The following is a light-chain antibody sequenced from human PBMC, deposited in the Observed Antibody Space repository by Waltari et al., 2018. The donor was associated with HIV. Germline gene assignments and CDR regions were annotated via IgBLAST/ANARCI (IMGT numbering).Light chain of an antibody. CDR3: QHYDSYSCT. V-gene: IGKV1-5*03. Sequence: DIQLTQSPSTPSASGGDRVTITCRASQNVNKWLAWYQQKPGKAPTLLIYKASSLKSGVPSRFSGSGSGTEFTLTISSLQPDDCATYYCQHYDSYSCTFGQGTKVEIK. CDR2: KAS. J-gene: IGKJ2*02. CDR1: QNVNKW.